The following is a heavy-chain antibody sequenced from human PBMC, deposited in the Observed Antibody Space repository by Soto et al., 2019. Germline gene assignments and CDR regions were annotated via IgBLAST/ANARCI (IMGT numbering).Heavy chain of an antibody. Sequence: KSSETLSLTCTVSGGSISSYYWSWIRQPPGKGLEWIGYIYYSGSTNYNPSLKSRVTISVDTSKNQFSLKLSSVTAADTAVYYCARGRYSGSYVDYWGQGTLVTVSS. CDR2: IYYSGST. J-gene: IGHJ4*02. CDR1: GGSISSYY. D-gene: IGHD1-26*01. V-gene: IGHV4-59*01. CDR3: ARGRYSGSYVDY.